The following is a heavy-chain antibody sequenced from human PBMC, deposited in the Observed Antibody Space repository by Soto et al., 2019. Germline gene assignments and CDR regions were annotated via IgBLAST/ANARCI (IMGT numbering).Heavy chain of an antibody. V-gene: IGHV1-2*02. D-gene: IGHD1-26*01. J-gene: IGHJ6*02. CDR1: GYTFTGYY. CDR3: AKGGAIVAAGTRVYLYNAMDV. Sequence: ASVKVSCKASGYTFTGYYVHWVRQAPGQGLEWMGWINPNSGDTYLAQRFQGRVTMNRDTFIGTAYMELRGLTSDDTAEYYCAKGGAIVAAGTRVYLYNAMDVWGQGTTVTVSS. CDR2: INPNSGDT.